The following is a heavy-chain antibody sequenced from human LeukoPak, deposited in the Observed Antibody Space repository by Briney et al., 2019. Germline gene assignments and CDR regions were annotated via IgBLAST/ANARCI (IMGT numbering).Heavy chain of an antibody. CDR3: ARDLLRFLEWLYTTYYYYAMDI. CDR1: GFTFSSYA. V-gene: IGHV3-30-3*01. J-gene: IGHJ6*02. D-gene: IGHD3-3*01. CDR2: ISYDGSNK. Sequence: PGRSLRLSCAASGFTFSSYAMHWVRQAPGKGLERVAVISYDGSNKYYADSVKGRFTISRDNSKNTLYLQMNSLRAEDTAVYYCARDLLRFLEWLYTTYYYYAMDIWGQGTTVTVSS.